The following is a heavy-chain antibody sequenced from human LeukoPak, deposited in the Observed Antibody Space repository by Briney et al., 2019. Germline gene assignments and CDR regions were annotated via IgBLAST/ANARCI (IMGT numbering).Heavy chain of an antibody. CDR1: GFTFSSYA. CDR3: ANDCSGGSCQEDYFDY. D-gene: IGHD2-15*01. J-gene: IGHJ4*02. Sequence: GRSLRLSCAASGFTFSSYAMHWVRQAPGKGLEWVAVISYDGSNKYYADSVKGRFTISRDNSKNTLYLQMNSLRAEDTAVYYCANDCSGGSCQEDYFDYWGQGTLVTVSS. CDR2: ISYDGSNK. V-gene: IGHV3-30*18.